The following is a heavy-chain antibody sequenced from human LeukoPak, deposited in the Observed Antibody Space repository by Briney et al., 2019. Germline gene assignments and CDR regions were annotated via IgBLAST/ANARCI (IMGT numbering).Heavy chain of an antibody. CDR1: GFTFSRNA. CDR3: AKDPYGTRYFDY. J-gene: IGHJ4*02. D-gene: IGHD2-2*01. V-gene: IGHV3-23*01. CDR2: LSGSGGDT. Sequence: GSLRLSCVASGFTFSRNAMSWVRQAPGKGLEWVSSLSGSGGDTYYADSVKGRFTISRDNSKNTVYPQMNSLKADDTAVYYCAKDPYGTRYFDYWGQGTLVTVSS.